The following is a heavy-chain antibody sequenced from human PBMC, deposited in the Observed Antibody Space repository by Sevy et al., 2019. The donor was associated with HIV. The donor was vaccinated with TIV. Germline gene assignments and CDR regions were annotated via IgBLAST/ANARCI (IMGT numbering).Heavy chain of an antibody. CDR3: AREGYSSSSDY. Sequence: GGSLRLSCAASGFTFSSYSMNWVRQAPGKGLEWVSYISSSSSTIYYADSVKGRFTISRDNDKNSLYLQMNSLRAEDTAVYYCAREGYSSSSDYWGQGTLVTVSS. V-gene: IGHV3-48*01. J-gene: IGHJ4*02. D-gene: IGHD6-13*01. CDR2: ISSSSSTI. CDR1: GFTFSSYS.